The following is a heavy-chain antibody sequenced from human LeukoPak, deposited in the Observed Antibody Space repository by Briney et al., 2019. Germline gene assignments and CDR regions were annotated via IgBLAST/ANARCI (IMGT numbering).Heavy chain of an antibody. CDR2: IYYSGST. D-gene: IGHD3/OR15-3a*01. J-gene: IGHJ1*01. V-gene: IGHV4-59*12. Sequence: SETLSLTCAVYGGSFSGYYWSWIRQPPGKGLEWIGYIYYSGSTNYNPSLRSRVTISVDTSKNQFSLKLSSVTAADTAVYYCARSKDWLEYFQHWGQGTLVTVSS. CDR3: ARSKDWLEYFQH. CDR1: GGSFSGYY.